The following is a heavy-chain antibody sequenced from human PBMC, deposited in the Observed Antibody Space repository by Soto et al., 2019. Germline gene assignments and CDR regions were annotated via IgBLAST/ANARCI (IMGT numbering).Heavy chain of an antibody. CDR3: ASPGGIAARLDAQGGGENWFDP. J-gene: IGHJ5*02. CDR2: INHSGST. CDR1: GGSFSGYY. V-gene: IGHV4-34*01. D-gene: IGHD6-6*01. Sequence: SETLSLTCAVYGGSFSGYYWSWIRQPPGKGLEWIGEINHSGSTNYNPSLKSRVTISVDTSKNQFSLKLSSVTAADTAVYYCASPGGIAARLDAQGGGENWFDPWGQGTLVTVSS.